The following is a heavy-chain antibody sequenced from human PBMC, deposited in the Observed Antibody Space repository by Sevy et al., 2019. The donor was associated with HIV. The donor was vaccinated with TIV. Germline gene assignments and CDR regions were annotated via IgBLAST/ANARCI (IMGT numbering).Heavy chain of an antibody. CDR2: IKSKTDGGTT. Sequence: GGSLRLSCAASGFTFSNAWMSWVRQAPGKGLEWVGRIKSKTDGGTTDYAAPVKGRFTISRDDSKTTLYLQMNSLKTAETAGYYCTTVKADAFDIWGQGTMVTVSS. CDR3: TTVKADAFDI. V-gene: IGHV3-15*01. CDR1: GFTFSNAW. J-gene: IGHJ3*02.